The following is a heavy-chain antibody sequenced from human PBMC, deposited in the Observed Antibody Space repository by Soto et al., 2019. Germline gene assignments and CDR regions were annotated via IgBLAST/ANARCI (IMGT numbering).Heavy chain of an antibody. D-gene: IGHD1-7*01. CDR3: ARDLVTGSTGYYYYYGMEV. CDR1: GYTYNTYG. CDR2: ISTDNGNT. Sequence: QVQLVQSGAAVKKPGASVKVSCKASGYTYNTYGINWVRQAPGQGLEWMGWISTDNGNTKHVQKFQGRVTMTTDTPTSTAYMELRNLRSDDTAVYYCARDLVTGSTGYYYYYGMEVWGQGTTVTVSS. V-gene: IGHV1-18*04. J-gene: IGHJ6*02.